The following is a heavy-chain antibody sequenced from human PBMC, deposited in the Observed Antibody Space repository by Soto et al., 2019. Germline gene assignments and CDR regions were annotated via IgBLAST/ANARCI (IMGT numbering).Heavy chain of an antibody. Sequence: QVQLVQSGAEVKKPGASVKVSCKASGYTFTGYYMHWVRQSHGQGLELMGWINPNSGGTNYAQKFQGWVTMTRDTSISTAYMELIRLRSDDTAVYYCARGLRRTNWFDPWGQGTLVTASS. CDR2: INPNSGGT. D-gene: IGHD4-17*01. V-gene: IGHV1-2*04. CDR3: ARGLRRTNWFDP. CDR1: GYTFTGYY. J-gene: IGHJ5*02.